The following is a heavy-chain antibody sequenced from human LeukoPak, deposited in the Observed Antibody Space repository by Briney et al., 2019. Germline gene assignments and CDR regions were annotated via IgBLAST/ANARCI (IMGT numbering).Heavy chain of an antibody. CDR2: MSRNSGKT. J-gene: IGHJ4*02. V-gene: IGHV1-8*03. CDR3: ARGDLRFGGLDY. D-gene: IGHD3-3*01. Sequence: ASVKVSCKASGYTFTSSDINWVRQATGQGLEWVGYMSRNSGKTELAQKFQGRVTITRDTSISTAYMELSNLRSEDTAIYYCARGDLRFGGLDYWGQGNLVAVSS. CDR1: GYTFTSSD.